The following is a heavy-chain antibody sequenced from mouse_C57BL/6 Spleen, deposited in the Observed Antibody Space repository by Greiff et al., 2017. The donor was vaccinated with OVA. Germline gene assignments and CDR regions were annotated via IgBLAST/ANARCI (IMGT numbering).Heavy chain of an antibody. Sequence: VQLQQSGPELVKPGASVKISCKASGYTFTDYYMNWVKQSHGKSLEWIGDINPNNGGTSYNQKFKGKATLTVDKSSSTAYMELRSLTSEDSAVYYCARSAYYYGGSYDYAMDYWGQGTSVTVSS. CDR2: INPNNGGT. J-gene: IGHJ4*01. CDR3: ARSAYYYGGSYDYAMDY. D-gene: IGHD1-1*01. V-gene: IGHV1-26*01. CDR1: GYTFTDYY.